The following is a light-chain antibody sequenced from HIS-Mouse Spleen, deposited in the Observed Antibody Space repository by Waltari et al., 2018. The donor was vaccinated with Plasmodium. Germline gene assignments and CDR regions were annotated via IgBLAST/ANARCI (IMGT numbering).Light chain of an antibody. V-gene: IGKV3-15*01. J-gene: IGKJ3*01. CDR3: QQYNNWSFT. CDR1: QSVSSN. Sequence: EIVMTQSPATLSVSPGERATLSCRASQSVSSNLAWYQQKPGQAPRPLNYGASTRATGIPARFSGSGSGTEFTLTISSLQSEDFAVYYCQQYNNWSFTFGPGTKVDIK. CDR2: GAS.